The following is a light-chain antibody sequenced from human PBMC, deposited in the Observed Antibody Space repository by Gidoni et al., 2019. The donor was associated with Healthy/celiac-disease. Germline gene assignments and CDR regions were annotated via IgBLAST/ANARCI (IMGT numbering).Light chain of an antibody. CDR2: GNT. CDR3: QSFDSSLRGPV. Sequence: QSVLTPPPSISVAPGQSVTISCTGRRSNFGAGYDVHWYQQLPGTTPRLLIYGNTLRPSGVPDRVSASKSGTSASLAITGLQAEDEATYYCQSFDSSLRGPVFGGGTRLTV. J-gene: IGLJ2*01. V-gene: IGLV1-40*01. CDR1: RSNFGAGYD.